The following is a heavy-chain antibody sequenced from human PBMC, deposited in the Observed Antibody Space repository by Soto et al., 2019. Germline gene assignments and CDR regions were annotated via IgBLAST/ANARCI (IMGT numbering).Heavy chain of an antibody. J-gene: IGHJ3*02. CDR1: GFTFSSYS. CDR2: ISSSSSTI. CDR3: ARDGGRRGAPDAFDI. V-gene: IGHV3-48*02. D-gene: IGHD2-15*01. Sequence: EVQLVESGGGLVQPGGSLRLSCAASGFTFSSYSMNWVRQAPGKGLEWVAYISSSSSTIYYADSVKGRFTVSRDNAKNEVALERNSLIDEDTDLYYCARDGGRRGAPDAFDIWGQGTMVTVSS.